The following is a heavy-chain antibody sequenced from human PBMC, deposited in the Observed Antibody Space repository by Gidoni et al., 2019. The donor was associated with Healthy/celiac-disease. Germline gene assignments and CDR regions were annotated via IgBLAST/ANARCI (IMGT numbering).Heavy chain of an antibody. J-gene: IGHJ5*02. CDR2: IYYSGST. V-gene: IGHV4-59*08. D-gene: IGHD3-3*01. Sequence: QVQLQESGPGLVKPSATLSLTCTVSGGSISSYYWSWIRQPPGKGLAWMGYIYYSGSTHYNPSLKIRVTRSVDTSKNQFSLKLSSVTAADTAVYYCARHMTIVGVVGRGWFDPWGQGTLVTVSS. CDR3: ARHMTIVGVVGRGWFDP. CDR1: GGSISSYY.